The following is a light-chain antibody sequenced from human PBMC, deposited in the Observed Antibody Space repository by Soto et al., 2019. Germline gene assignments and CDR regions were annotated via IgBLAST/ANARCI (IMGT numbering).Light chain of an antibody. Sequence: QSALTQPASVSGSPGQSITISCTGTSRDVGAYKLVSWYQQHPGKAPKLIIYEVGERPSGASNRFSGSKSGNTASLTISGLQAEVEAYYYCGSCAGGSRVFGTGTKVTVL. CDR1: SRDVGAYKL. CDR2: EVG. J-gene: IGLJ1*01. V-gene: IGLV2-23*02. CDR3: GSCAGGSRV.